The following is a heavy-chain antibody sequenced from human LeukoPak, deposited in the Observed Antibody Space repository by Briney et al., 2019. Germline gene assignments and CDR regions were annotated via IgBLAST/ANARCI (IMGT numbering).Heavy chain of an antibody. CDR3: ARAGSAGGYCSGGSCYIYAMDV. CDR1: AYTFTSYG. V-gene: IGHV1-18*01. J-gene: IGHJ6*02. D-gene: IGHD2-15*01. Sequence: ASVKVSCKASAYTFTSYGISWVRQAPGQGLEWMGWISAYNGNTNYAQNLQGRVTMTTDTSTSTAYMELRSLRFDDTAVYYCARAGSAGGYCSGGSCYIYAMDVWGQGTTVTVSS. CDR2: ISAYNGNT.